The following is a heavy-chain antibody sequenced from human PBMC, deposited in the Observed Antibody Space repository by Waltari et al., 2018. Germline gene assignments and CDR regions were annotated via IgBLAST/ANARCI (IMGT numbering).Heavy chain of an antibody. CDR2: INHSGST. Sequence: QVQLQQWGAGLLKPSETLSLTCAVYGGSFSGYYWSWIRQPPGKGLAWIGEINHSGSTNYNPSLKSRVTISVDTSKNQFSLKLSSVTAADTAVYYCARSRAGGYSTFLPSQYFDYWGQGTLVTVSS. CDR3: ARSRAGGYSTFLPSQYFDY. CDR1: GGSFSGYY. V-gene: IGHV4-34*01. J-gene: IGHJ4*02. D-gene: IGHD6-13*01.